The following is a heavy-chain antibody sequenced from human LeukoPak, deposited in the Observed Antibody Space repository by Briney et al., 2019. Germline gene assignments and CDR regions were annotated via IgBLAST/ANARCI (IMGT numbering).Heavy chain of an antibody. CDR1: GGSISSSSYY. V-gene: IGHV4-39*01. J-gene: IGHJ3*02. Sequence: SETLSLTCTVSGGSISSSSYYWGWIRQPPGKGLEWIGSIYYSGSTYYNPSLKSRVTISVDTSKNQFSLKLSSVTAADTAVYYCARRGRRYCSSTSRPQGYAFDIWGQGTMVTVSS. CDR3: ARRGRRYCSSTSRPQGYAFDI. D-gene: IGHD2-2*01. CDR2: IYYSGST.